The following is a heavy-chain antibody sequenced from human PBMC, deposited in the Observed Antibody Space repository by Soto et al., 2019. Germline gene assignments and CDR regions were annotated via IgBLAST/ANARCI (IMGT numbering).Heavy chain of an antibody. D-gene: IGHD2-15*01. V-gene: IGHV4-30-4*01. J-gene: IGHJ5*02. CDR2: IYYSGST. CDR3: ARAAVVAGTNWFDP. Sequence: SETLSLTCTVSGGSISSGDYYWSWIRQPPGKGLEWIGYIYYSGSTYYNPSLKSRVTISVDTSKSQFSLKLSSVTAADTAVYYCARAAVVAGTNWFDPWGQGTLVTVSS. CDR1: GGSISSGDYY.